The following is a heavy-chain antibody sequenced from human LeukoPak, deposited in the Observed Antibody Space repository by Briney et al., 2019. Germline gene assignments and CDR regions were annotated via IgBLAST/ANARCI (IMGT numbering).Heavy chain of an antibody. J-gene: IGHJ6*02. D-gene: IGHD2/OR15-2a*01. CDR1: GFTFRNYD. V-gene: IGHV3-21*01. CDR3: TRGQNFVVA. Sequence: PGGSLRLSCAASGFTFRNYDMKWVRQAPGKGLEWVSSISDSSSYIYYADSVKGRFTISRDNAKNSLYLQMNSLRAEDTAVYYCTRGQNFVVAWGQGTTVTVSS. CDR2: ISDSSSYI.